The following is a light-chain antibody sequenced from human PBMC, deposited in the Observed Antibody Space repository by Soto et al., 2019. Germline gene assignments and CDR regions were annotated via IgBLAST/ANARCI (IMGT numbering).Light chain of an antibody. CDR3: SSYTSSSTYV. Sequence: QSALTQPASVAGSPGQSITISCTGTSSDVGGYNYVSWYQQHPGKAPKVMIYEVNYRPSGVSNRFSGSKSGNTASLTISGLQTEDEADYYCSSYTSSSTYVFGTGTKLT. V-gene: IGLV2-14*01. J-gene: IGLJ1*01. CDR1: SSDVGGYNY. CDR2: EVN.